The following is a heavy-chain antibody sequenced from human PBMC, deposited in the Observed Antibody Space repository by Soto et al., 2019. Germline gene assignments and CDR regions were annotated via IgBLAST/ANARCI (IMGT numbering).Heavy chain of an antibody. CDR1: GYSFTSYW. J-gene: IGHJ6*02. CDR2: IYPGDSDT. V-gene: IGHV5-51*01. CDR3: ARQGATISYYYYGMDV. Sequence: GESLKISCKGSGYSFTSYWIGWVRQMPGKGLEWMGIIYPGDSDTRYSPSFEGQVTISADKSISTAYLQWSSLKASDTAMYYCARQGATISYYYYGMDVWGQGTTVTVSS. D-gene: IGHD5-12*01.